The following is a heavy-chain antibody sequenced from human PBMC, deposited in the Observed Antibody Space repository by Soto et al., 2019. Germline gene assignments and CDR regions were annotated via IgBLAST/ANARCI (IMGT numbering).Heavy chain of an antibody. CDR1: GFTFDDYA. CDR3: AKAYHAIPPRTYYFDY. CDR2: ISWNSGSI. D-gene: IGHD2-2*01. V-gene: IGHV3-9*01. Sequence: GGSLRLSCAASGFTFDDYAMHWVRQAPGKGLEWVSGISWNSGSIGYADSVKGRFTISRDNAKNSLYLQMNSLRAEDTALYYCAKAYHAIPPRTYYFDYWGQGTLVTVSS. J-gene: IGHJ4*02.